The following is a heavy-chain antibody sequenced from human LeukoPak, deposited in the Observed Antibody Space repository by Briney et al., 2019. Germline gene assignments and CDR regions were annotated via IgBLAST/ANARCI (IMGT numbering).Heavy chain of an antibody. CDR1: GFTFSSYA. J-gene: IGHJ4*02. CDR3: ARESESSGWYDY. V-gene: IGHV3-23*01. Sequence: GGSLRLSCAASGFTFSSYAMTWVRQAPGKGLEWVSAISGSGGSTSYADSVKGRCTISRDNSKNSLYLQMNSLRSDDTALYYCARESESSGWYDYWGQGTLVTVSS. D-gene: IGHD6-19*01. CDR2: ISGSGGST.